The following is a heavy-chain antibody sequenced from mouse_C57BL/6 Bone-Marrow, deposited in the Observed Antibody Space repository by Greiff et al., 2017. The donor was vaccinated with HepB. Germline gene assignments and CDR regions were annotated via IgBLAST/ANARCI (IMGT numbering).Heavy chain of an antibody. CDR2: ISDGGSYT. V-gene: IGHV5-4*01. CDR1: GFTFSSYA. CDR3: ARDPGTYYFDY. Sequence: EVQVVESGGGLVKPGGSLKLSCAASGFTFSSYAMSWVRQTPEKRLEWVATISDGGSYTYYPDNVKGRFTISRDNAKNNLYLQMSHLKSEDTAMYYCARDPGTYYFDYWGQGTTLTVSS. J-gene: IGHJ2*01. D-gene: IGHD4-1*01.